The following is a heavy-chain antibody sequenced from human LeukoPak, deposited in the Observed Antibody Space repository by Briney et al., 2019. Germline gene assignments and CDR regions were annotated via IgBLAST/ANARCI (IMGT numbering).Heavy chain of an antibody. Sequence: PSETLSLTCTVSGGSISSYYWSWIRQHPGKGLEWIGYIYYSGSTYYNPSLKSRVTISVDTSKNQFSLKLSSVTAADTAVYYCARTVGSRSAAFDIWGQGTMVTVSS. J-gene: IGHJ3*02. CDR1: GGSISSYY. D-gene: IGHD1-26*01. CDR3: ARTVGSRSAAFDI. CDR2: IYYSGST. V-gene: IGHV4-59*06.